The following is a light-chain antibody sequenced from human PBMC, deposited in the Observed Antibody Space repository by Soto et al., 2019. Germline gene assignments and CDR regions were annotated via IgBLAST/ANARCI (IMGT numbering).Light chain of an antibody. CDR2: DAS. V-gene: IGKV3-15*01. CDR3: QQYNNWPPGT. CDR1: QSVSCN. Sequence: EIVMTQSPATLSVSPGERATLSCRARQSVSCNLAWYQQKPGQAPRLLIYDASTRATGIPARFSGSGSGTKFTLTIIGLQSEDFAVYYCQQYNNWPPGTFGQGTKVEIK. J-gene: IGKJ1*01.